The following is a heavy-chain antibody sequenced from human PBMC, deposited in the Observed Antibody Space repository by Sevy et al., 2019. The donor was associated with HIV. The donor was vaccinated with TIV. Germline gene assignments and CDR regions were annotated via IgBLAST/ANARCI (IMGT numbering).Heavy chain of an antibody. CDR3: VSDGSRTLYGGYDYSGMDV. Sequence: GGSLRLSCVAAGFSFSHYWMSWVRQAPGKGLEWVGNTNQEGSNKNYVDSVEGRFTISRDNGKNLLYLQKTSLRAEDTAFYYCVSDGSRTLYGGYDYSGMDVWGQGTTVTVSS. J-gene: IGHJ6*02. V-gene: IGHV3-7*03. D-gene: IGHD1-26*01. CDR1: GFSFSHYW. CDR2: TNQEGSNK.